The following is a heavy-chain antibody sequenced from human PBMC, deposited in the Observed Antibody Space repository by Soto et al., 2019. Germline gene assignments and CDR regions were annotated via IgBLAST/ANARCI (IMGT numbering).Heavy chain of an antibody. J-gene: IGHJ6*03. CDR2: ISYDGNDK. D-gene: IGHD4-17*01. CDR3: ARRKTVTTGHYYCYIDV. CDR1: EFSFSAYG. Sequence: QVQLVESGGGVVRPGRSLRLSCVASEFSFSAYGMHWVRLAPGKGLQWVAVISYDGNDKYYADSVKGRFTISRDDSKNTLYLQMNSLRREDTAIYYCARRKTVTTGHYYCYIDVWGKGPTVTVSS. V-gene: IGHV3-30*03.